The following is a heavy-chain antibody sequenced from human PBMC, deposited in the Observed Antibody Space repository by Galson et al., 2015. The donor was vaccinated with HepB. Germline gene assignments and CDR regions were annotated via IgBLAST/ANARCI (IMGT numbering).Heavy chain of an antibody. D-gene: IGHD2-2*01. CDR3: ARDRAGYCSSTSCYWFDGYYYGMDV. V-gene: IGHV3-11*06. CDR2: ISSSSSYT. CDR1: GFTFSDYY. Sequence: SLRLSCAASGFTFSDYYMSWIRQAPGKGLEWVSYISSSSSYTNYADSVKGRFTISRDNAKNSLYLQMNSLRAEDTAAYYCARDRAGYCSSTSCYWFDGYYYGMDVWGQGTTVTVSS. J-gene: IGHJ6*02.